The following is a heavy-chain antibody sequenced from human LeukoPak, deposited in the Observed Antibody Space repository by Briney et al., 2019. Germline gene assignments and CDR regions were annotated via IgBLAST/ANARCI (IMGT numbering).Heavy chain of an antibody. J-gene: IGHJ4*02. Sequence: SETLSLTCAVYGGSFSGYYWSWIRQPPGKGLEWIGEINHSGGTNYNPSLKSRVTISVDTSKNQFSLKLSSVTAADTAVYYCARLKYQLSIDYWGQGTLVTVSS. CDR1: GGSFSGYY. CDR2: INHSGGT. V-gene: IGHV4-34*01. D-gene: IGHD2-2*01. CDR3: ARLKYQLSIDY.